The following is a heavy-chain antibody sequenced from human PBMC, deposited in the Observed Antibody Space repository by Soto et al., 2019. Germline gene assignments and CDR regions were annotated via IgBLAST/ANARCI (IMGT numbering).Heavy chain of an antibody. CDR2: ISKNGIDI. D-gene: IGHD3-10*01. CDR3: APRKSGSFNIGAFDI. J-gene: IGHJ3*02. Sequence: GGSLRLSCAASGFSFSTYEMNWVRQAPGKGLEWVSYISKNGIDIYYADSVKGRFTISRDNANNSLFLQMNSLRAEDTAVYYCAPRKSGSFNIGAFDIWGQGTMVTISS. V-gene: IGHV3-48*03. CDR1: GFSFSTYE.